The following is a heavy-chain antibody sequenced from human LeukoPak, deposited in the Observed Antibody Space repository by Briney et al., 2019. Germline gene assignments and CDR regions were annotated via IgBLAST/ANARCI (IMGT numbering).Heavy chain of an antibody. Sequence: GGSLRLSCAASGFTFSSYWMSWVRQAPGKGLEWVANIKQDGSEKYYVDSVKGRFTISRDNAKNSLYLQMNSLRAEDTAVYYCARGITPVRYYDILTGCYYYYYMDVWGKGTTVTISS. CDR2: IKQDGSEK. V-gene: IGHV3-7*01. CDR1: GFTFSSYW. CDR3: ARGITPVRYYDILTGCYYYYYMDV. J-gene: IGHJ6*03. D-gene: IGHD3-9*01.